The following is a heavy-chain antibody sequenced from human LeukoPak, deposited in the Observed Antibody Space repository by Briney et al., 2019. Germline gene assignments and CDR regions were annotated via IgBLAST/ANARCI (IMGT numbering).Heavy chain of an antibody. CDR3: ARKEATKAVDY. CDR1: GESFSGYY. CDR2: INHSGST. V-gene: IGHV4-34*01. J-gene: IGHJ4*02. D-gene: IGHD5-12*01. Sequence: PSETLSLTYAVYGESFSGYYWSWIRQPPGKGLEWIGEINHSGSTTYNPSLKSRVTISVETSKNQFSLKLNSVTAADTAVYYCARKEATKAVDYWGQGTLVTVSS.